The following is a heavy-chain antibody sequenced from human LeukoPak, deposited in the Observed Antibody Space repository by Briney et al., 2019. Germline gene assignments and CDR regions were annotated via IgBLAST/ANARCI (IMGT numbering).Heavy chain of an antibody. J-gene: IGHJ6*03. CDR2: IYSGGST. V-gene: IGHV3-66*02. Sequence: PGGSLRLSCAASGFTVSSSYMSWVRQAPGKGLEWVSVIYSGGSTYYADSVKGRFTISRDNSKNTLYLQMNSLRAEDTAVYYCARDRRIAAAGRYYYYMDVRGKGTTVTVSS. CDR1: GFTVSSSY. D-gene: IGHD6-13*01. CDR3: ARDRRIAAAGRYYYYMDV.